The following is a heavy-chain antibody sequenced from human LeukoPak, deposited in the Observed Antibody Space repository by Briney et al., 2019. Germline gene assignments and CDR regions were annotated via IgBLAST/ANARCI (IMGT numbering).Heavy chain of an antibody. V-gene: IGHV6-1*01. CDR1: GDSVSINSAA. CDR3: ARGEIRPGPYYYYYYYMDV. D-gene: IGHD3-10*01. Sequence: SQTLSLTCAISGDSVSINSAAWNWIRQSPSRGLEWLGRTYYRSKWYNDYAVSVKSRITINPDTSKNQFSLQLNSVTPEDTAVYYSARGEIRPGPYYYYYYYMDVWGKGTTVTVSS. J-gene: IGHJ6*03. CDR2: TYYRSKWYN.